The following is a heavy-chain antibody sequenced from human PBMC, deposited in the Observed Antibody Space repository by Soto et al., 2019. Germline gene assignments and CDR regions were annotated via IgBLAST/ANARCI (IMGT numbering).Heavy chain of an antibody. CDR3: TTYCSSTSCDSYYYHTMDV. V-gene: IGHV3-15*07. D-gene: IGHD2-2*01. CDR2: IKSKIDGGTT. CDR1: GITFSKAW. J-gene: IGHJ6*02. Sequence: EVQLVESGGGLVKPGGSLRLSCAASGITFSKAWMNWVRQAPGKGPEWVGRIKSKIDGGTTDYAAPVNGRFTISRDESKNTLYLQMNSLKTEDTAVYYCTTYCSSTSCDSYYYHTMDVWGQGTTVTVSS.